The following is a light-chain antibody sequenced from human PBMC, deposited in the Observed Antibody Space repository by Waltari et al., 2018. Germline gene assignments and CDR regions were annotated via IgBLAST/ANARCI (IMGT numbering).Light chain of an antibody. Sequence: DIQMIQSPSSLSASVGDRVTITCRASQNIISHLNWYQQKPGKAPNLLIYAASTLQSGVPSRFSGSGSGTDFTLSISSLQPEDFATYYCQQSYSTPRTFGQGTQVEIK. V-gene: IGKV1-39*01. CDR3: QQSYSTPRT. CDR1: QNIISH. J-gene: IGKJ1*01. CDR2: AAS.